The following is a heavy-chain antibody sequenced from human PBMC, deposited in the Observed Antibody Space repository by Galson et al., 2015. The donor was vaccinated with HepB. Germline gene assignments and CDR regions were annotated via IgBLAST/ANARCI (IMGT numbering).Heavy chain of an antibody. J-gene: IGHJ2*01. CDR1: GFTFRDYS. V-gene: IGHV3-21*01. CDR3: ARAGYCGGDCYAIQRYWYFDL. Sequence: SLRLSCAASGFTFRDYSINWVRQAPGKGLEWVSYISAGSRYMYYADSVRGRFTISRDNAENSLCLQMNSLRAEDTGVYYCARAGYCGGDCYAIQRYWYFDLWGRGTLVTVSS. CDR2: ISAGSRYM. D-gene: IGHD2-21*02.